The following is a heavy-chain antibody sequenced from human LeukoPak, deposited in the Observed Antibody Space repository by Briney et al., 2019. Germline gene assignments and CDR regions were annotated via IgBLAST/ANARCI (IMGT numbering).Heavy chain of an antibody. Sequence: GGSLRLSCAASGFTFSIYGMNWVRQSPGKGLEWVSGIGGSGDRTYYADSVKGRFSISRDNSKNTLYLQINSLRVEDTAVYYCAKDMRMASFEHWGRGTQVTVSS. J-gene: IGHJ4*02. CDR2: IGGSGDRT. D-gene: IGHD5-24*01. CDR1: GFTFSIYG. CDR3: AKDMRMASFEH. V-gene: IGHV3-23*01.